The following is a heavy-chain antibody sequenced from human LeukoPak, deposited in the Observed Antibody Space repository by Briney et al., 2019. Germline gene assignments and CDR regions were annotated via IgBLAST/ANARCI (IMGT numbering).Heavy chain of an antibody. D-gene: IGHD2-15*01. CDR3: AREVVVVAATQGLNWFDP. Sequence: SETLSLTCTVSGGSISSYYWSWIRQPAGKGLEWIGRIYTSGSTNYNPSLKSRVTMSVDTSENQFSLKLSSVTAADTAVYYCAREVVVVAATQGLNWFDPWGQGTLVTVSS. CDR1: GGSISSYY. V-gene: IGHV4-4*07. J-gene: IGHJ5*02. CDR2: IYTSGST.